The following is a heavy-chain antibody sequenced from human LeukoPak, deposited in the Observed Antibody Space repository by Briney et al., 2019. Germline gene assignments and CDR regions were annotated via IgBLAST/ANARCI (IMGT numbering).Heavy chain of an antibody. CDR2: IYHSGST. D-gene: IGHD3-10*01. J-gene: IGHJ6*04. Sequence: SETLSPTCAVSGYSISSGYYWGWIRQPPGKGLEWIGSIYHSGSTYYNPSLKSRVTISVDTSKNQFSLKLSSVTAADTAVYYCARDSGDYYYYGMDVWGKGTTVTVSS. CDR3: ARDSGDYYYYGMDV. V-gene: IGHV4-38-2*02. CDR1: GYSISSGYY.